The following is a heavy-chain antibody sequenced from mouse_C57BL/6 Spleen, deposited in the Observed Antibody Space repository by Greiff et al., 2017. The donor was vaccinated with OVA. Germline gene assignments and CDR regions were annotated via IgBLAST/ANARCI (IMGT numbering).Heavy chain of an antibody. J-gene: IGHJ2*01. CDR3: ARANWDEENFDY. V-gene: IGHV1-81*01. Sequence: VMLVESGAELARPGASVKLSCKASGYTFTSYGISWVKQRTGQGLEWIGEIYPRSGNTYYNEKFKGKATLTADKSSSTAYMELRSLTSEDSAVYFCARANWDEENFDYWGQGTTLTVSS. D-gene: IGHD4-1*01. CDR1: GYTFTSYG. CDR2: IYPRSGNT.